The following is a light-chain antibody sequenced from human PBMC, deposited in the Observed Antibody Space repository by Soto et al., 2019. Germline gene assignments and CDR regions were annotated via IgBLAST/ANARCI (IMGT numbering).Light chain of an antibody. CDR3: QVWDSSSDRVV. Sequence: SYELTQPPSLSVAPGQTARVTCGGNNIGSKSVHWYQQKPGQAPVLVVYDDSDRPSGIPERFSASNSGKTAALTISRVEVGDEADYYCQVWDSSSDRVVFGGGTKVTVL. CDR1: NIGSKS. CDR2: DDS. J-gene: IGLJ2*01. V-gene: IGLV3-21*02.